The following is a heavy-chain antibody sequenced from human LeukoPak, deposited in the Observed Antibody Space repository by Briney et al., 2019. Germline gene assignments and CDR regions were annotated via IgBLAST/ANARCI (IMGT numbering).Heavy chain of an antibody. CDR3: ATDLISYGSGIYSGICSGY. D-gene: IGHD3-10*01. Sequence: ASVKVSCKVSGYTLTELSMHWVRQAPGKGLEWMGGFDPEDGETIYAQKFQGRVTMTEDTSTDTAYMELSSLRSEDTAVYYCATDLISYGSGIYSGICSGYWGQGTLVTVSS. CDR2: FDPEDGET. CDR1: GYTLTELS. J-gene: IGHJ4*02. V-gene: IGHV1-24*01.